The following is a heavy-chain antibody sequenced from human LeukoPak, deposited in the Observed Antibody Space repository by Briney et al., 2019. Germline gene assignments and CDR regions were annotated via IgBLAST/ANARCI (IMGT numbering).Heavy chain of an antibody. J-gene: IGHJ4*02. D-gene: IGHD3-10*01. CDR3: ASPSMVRGAMALNY. CDR1: GGSISSSSYY. V-gene: IGHV4-39*07. CDR2: LYYSGST. Sequence: SETLSLTCTVSGGSISSSSYYWGWIRQPPGKGLEWIGNLYYSGSTYYNPSLNSRATISVDTSKNQFSLKLSSVTAADTAVYYCASPSMVRGAMALNYWGQGTLVTVSS.